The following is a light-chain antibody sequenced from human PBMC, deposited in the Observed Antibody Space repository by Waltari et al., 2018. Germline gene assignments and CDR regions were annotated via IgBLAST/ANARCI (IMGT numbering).Light chain of an antibody. CDR1: QSVFYSSKNKNY. V-gene: IGKV4-1*01. CDR2: RAL. Sequence: DIVMTQSPDSLAVSLGERATINCKSSQSVFYSSKNKNYLAWYQQKPGQAPKLRIYRALTRESGVPDRVSGSGSGTDFTLTISSLQAEDVAVYYCQQYYGNPRTFGQGTKLEIK. CDR3: QQYYGNPRT. J-gene: IGKJ2*01.